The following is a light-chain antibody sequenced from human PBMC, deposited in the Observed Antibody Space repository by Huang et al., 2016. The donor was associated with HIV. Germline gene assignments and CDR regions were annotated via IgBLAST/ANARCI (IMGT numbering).Light chain of an antibody. V-gene: IGKV1-39*01. CDR3: PQSYITPS. CDR1: QSISTY. Sequence: DIQMTQSPSSLFASVGDKVTITCRASQSISTYLNWYQQKPGEAPKLLIYATSHLQSGVSSLFSCGGSGTDFTLSITSLQLEDLATYYCPQSYITPSFGQGTRLDI. CDR2: ATS. J-gene: IGKJ5*01.